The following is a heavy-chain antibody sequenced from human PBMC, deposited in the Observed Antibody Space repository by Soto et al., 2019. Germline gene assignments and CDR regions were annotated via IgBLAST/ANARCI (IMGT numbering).Heavy chain of an antibody. CDR3: ARAGVGATPNAY. V-gene: IGHV1-3*05. CDR1: GYTFTSYA. D-gene: IGHD1-26*01. CDR2: INAGNGNT. Sequence: QVQLVQSGAEEKKPGASVKVSCKASGYTFTSYAMHWVRQAPGQRLEWMGWINAGNGNTKYSQKFQGRVTITRDTSASTAYMELSSLRSEDTAVYYCARAGVGATPNAYWGQGTLVTASS. J-gene: IGHJ4*02.